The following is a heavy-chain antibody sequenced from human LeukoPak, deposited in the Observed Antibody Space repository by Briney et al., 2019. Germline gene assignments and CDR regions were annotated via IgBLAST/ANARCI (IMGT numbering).Heavy chain of an antibody. D-gene: IGHD3-22*01. Sequence: GGSLRLSCASSGFTFSSYWMHWGRQAPEKGLVWVSRINSDGSITNYADSVKGRFTISRDNAKNTLYLQMNSLRAEDTAVYFCARGYDSSASRFDPWGQGTLVTVSS. CDR3: ARGYDSSASRFDP. J-gene: IGHJ5*02. CDR1: GFTFSSYW. CDR2: INSDGSIT. V-gene: IGHV3-74*01.